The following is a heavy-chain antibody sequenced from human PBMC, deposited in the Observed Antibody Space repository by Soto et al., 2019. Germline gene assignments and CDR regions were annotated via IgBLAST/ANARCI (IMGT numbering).Heavy chain of an antibody. CDR2: ISYDGSNK. CDR1: GFTFSNYG. J-gene: IGHJ6*02. CDR3: AKDQTIAAADPYDYSGMDV. D-gene: IGHD6-13*01. Sequence: QVQLVESGGGVVQPGRSLRLSCAASGFTFSNYGMHWVRQAPGTGLEWVAVISYDGSNKYYADSVKGRFTIPRDNSKNXLXXHMNSLRAEDTAVYYCAKDQTIAAADPYDYSGMDVWGQGTTVTVSS. V-gene: IGHV3-30*18.